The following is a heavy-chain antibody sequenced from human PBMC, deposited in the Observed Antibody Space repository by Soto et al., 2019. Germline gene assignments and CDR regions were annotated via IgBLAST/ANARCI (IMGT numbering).Heavy chain of an antibody. CDR1: GFTFSYYW. CDR3: ARGDRGDFDL. CDR2: IHSDGSST. D-gene: IGHD2-21*02. Sequence: EVQLVESEGGLVQPGGSLRLPCAASGFTFSYYWLHWVRQAPGQGLVWVSRIHSDGSSTTYADSVKGRFTISRDNAKSSLYLQTNSLRAVDTAVYYCARGDRGDFDLWGQGTTVTVSS. J-gene: IGHJ3*01. V-gene: IGHV3-74*01.